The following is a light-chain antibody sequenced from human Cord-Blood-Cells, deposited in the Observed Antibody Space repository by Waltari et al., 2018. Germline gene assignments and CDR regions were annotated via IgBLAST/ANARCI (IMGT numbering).Light chain of an antibody. V-gene: IGKV1-9*01. CDR1: QGISSN. CDR2: AAS. J-gene: IGKJ2*01. Sequence: DIQFTQSPAFLSASVGDRVTITCRASQGISSNLAWYQHKPGKYPNLLIYAASTLKSGVPSRFSGSGSGTEFTLTISSLQHADFATYYCQQLNSYPYTFGQGTKLEIK. CDR3: QQLNSYPYT.